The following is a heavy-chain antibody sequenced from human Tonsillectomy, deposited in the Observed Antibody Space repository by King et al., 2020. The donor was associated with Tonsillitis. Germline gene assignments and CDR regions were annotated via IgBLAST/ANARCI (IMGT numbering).Heavy chain of an antibody. D-gene: IGHD6-19*01. J-gene: IGHJ4*02. CDR1: GFTFSSYG. Sequence: VQLVESGGGVVQPGRSLRLSCAASGFTFSSYGMHWVRQAPGKGLEWVAVISYDGNNKYYADSVKGRFTISRDNSKNTLYLQMNSLRAEDTAVYYCAKDRYRYSSALYYFDYWGQGTLVTVSS. V-gene: IGHV3-30*18. CDR2: ISYDGNNK. CDR3: AKDRYRYSSALYYFDY.